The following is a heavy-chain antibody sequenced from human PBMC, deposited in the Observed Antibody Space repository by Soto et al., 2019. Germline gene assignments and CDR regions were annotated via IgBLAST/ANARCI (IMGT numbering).Heavy chain of an antibody. CDR1: GFTFSRYD. CDR2: IWYDGSNK. V-gene: IGHV3-33*06. D-gene: IGHD3-10*01. CDR3: AKTYYYGSGSYFPFDY. Sequence: QVQLVESGGGVVQPGRSLRLSCAASGFTFSRYDMHWVRQAPGKGLEWVAVIWYDGSNKYYADSVKGRFTISRNNSRNTLYLQMNSLRAEDTAVYYCAKTYYYGSGSYFPFDYWGQGTLVTVSS. J-gene: IGHJ4*02.